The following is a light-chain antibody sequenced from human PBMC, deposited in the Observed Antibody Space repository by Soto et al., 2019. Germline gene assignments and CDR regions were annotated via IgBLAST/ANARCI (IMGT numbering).Light chain of an antibody. CDR3: SSYTSSPTLVV. CDR1: SSDVGGYNY. V-gene: IGLV2-14*01. CDR2: EVS. J-gene: IGLJ2*01. Sequence: QSALTQPASVSGSPGQSITISCTGTSSDVGGYNYVSWYQHHPGKAPKLMIYEVSNRPSGVSNRFSGSKSGNTASLTISGLPAEDEADYYCSSYTSSPTLVVFGGGTKLTVL.